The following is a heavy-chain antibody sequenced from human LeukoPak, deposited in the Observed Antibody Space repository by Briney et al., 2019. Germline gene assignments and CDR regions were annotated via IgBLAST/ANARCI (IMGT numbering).Heavy chain of an antibody. CDR3: ARDALGGFDY. D-gene: IGHD3-10*01. CDR1: GFTFSSYS. J-gene: IGHJ4*02. Sequence: GGSLRLSCAASGFTFSSYSMNWVSQAPGKWLEWVSYITSSTNTIYYADSVNDRFTTYRDHATNSLYQQTNRQTKTHMAVNDCARDALGGFDYWGQGTLVTVSS. V-gene: IGHV3-48*02. CDR2: ITSSTNTI.